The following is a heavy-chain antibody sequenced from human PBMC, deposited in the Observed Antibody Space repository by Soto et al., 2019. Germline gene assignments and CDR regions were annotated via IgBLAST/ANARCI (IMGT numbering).Heavy chain of an antibody. Sequence: QVQLQQWGAGLLKPSETLSLNCAVNGGSLSGYYWSWIRQPPGKGLEWIGEIKDGGRTNYSPSLKRGATISSDTSNNQFSLRLDSVTAADRGVYYCARGQEGVVATHWDQGTLVTVSS. CDR2: IKDGGRT. J-gene: IGHJ4*02. D-gene: IGHD5-12*01. CDR3: ARGQEGVVATH. CDR1: GGSLSGYY. V-gene: IGHV4-34*01.